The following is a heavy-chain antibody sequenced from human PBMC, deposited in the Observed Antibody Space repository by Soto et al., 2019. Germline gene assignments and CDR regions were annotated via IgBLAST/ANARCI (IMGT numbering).Heavy chain of an antibody. CDR1: GGSISCYY. Sequence: SETLSLTCTVFGGSISCYYWTWIRQSPGGGLEWIGYIYYNGTTNYNPSLKSRVTISIDTSKSQFSLRLRSLTAADTAVYYCARWSDYGDYYYYGMDVWGQGTTVTVSS. CDR3: ARWSDYGDYYYYGMDV. CDR2: IYYNGTT. J-gene: IGHJ6*02. D-gene: IGHD4-17*01. V-gene: IGHV4-59*13.